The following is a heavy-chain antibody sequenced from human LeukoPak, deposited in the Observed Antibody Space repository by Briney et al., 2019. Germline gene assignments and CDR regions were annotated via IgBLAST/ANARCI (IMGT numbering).Heavy chain of an antibody. CDR2: INHSGST. CDR1: GGSFSGYY. V-gene: IGHV4-34*01. CDR3: ARVYSSSWYSNWFDP. J-gene: IGHJ5*02. D-gene: IGHD6-13*01. Sequence: PSETLSLTCAVYGGSFSGYYWNWIRQPLGKGLEWIGEINHSGSTNYNPSLKSRVTISVDTSKNQFSLKLSSVTAADTAVYYCARVYSSSWYSNWFDPWGQGTLVTVSS.